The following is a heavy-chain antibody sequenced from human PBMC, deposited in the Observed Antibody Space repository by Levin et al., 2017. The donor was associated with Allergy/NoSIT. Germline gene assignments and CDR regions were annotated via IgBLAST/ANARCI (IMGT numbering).Heavy chain of an antibody. CDR1: GGSFSGYY. CDR2: INHSGST. J-gene: IGHJ4*02. V-gene: IGHV4-34*01. CDR3: ARSIWIAVAAPGY. Sequence: PSETLSLTCAVYGGSFSGYYWSWIRQPPGKGLEWIGEINHSGSTNYNPSLKSRVTISVDTSKNQFSLKLSSVTAADTAVYYCARSIWIAVAAPGYWGQGTLVTVSS. D-gene: IGHD6-19*01.